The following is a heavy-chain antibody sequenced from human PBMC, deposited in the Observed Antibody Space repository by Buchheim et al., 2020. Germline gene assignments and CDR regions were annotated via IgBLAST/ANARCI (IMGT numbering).Heavy chain of an antibody. V-gene: IGHV3-30*04. CDR2: ISYDGSNK. CDR1: GFTFSSYA. Sequence: QVQLVESGGGVVQPGRSLRLSCAASGFTFSSYAMHWVRQAPGKGLGWVAVISYDGSNKYYADSVKGRFTLSRDNCKNTLYVQMNSLRAEDTAVYYCARFPYSSGWYYFDYWGQGTL. CDR3: ARFPYSSGWYYFDY. J-gene: IGHJ4*02. D-gene: IGHD6-19*01.